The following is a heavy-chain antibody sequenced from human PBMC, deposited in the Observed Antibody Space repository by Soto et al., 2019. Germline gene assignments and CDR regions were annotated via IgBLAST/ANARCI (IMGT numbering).Heavy chain of an antibody. J-gene: IGHJ3*02. V-gene: IGHV3-9*01. D-gene: IGHD6-19*01. Sequence: EVQLVESGGGLVQPGRSLRLSCAASGFTFDDYAMHWVRQAPGKGLEWVSGISWNSGSIGYPDSVKGRFTISRDNAKNSLYLQMNSLRAEDTALYYCAKDHSSGWPDAFDIWGQGTMVTVSS. CDR2: ISWNSGSI. CDR3: AKDHSSGWPDAFDI. CDR1: GFTFDDYA.